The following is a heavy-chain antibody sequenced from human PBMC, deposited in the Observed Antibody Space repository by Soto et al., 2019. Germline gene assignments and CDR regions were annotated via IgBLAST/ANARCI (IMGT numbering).Heavy chain of an antibody. CDR3: ARDPGQHLATQDFDY. CDR2: ISAYNGNT. J-gene: IGHJ4*02. V-gene: IGHV1-18*01. D-gene: IGHD6-13*01. Sequence: GASVKVSCKASGYAFTTYGISWVRQAPGQGLEWMGWISAYNGNTNYAQNLQGRVTMTTDTSTTTAYMELRSLRSDDTAVYYCARDPGQHLATQDFDYWGQGTLVTVSS. CDR1: GYAFTTYG.